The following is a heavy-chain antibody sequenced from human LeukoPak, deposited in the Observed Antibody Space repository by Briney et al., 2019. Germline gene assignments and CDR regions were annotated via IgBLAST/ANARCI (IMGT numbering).Heavy chain of an antibody. V-gene: IGHV3-23*01. CDR2: ISGSGGST. Sequence: GGSLRLSCAASGFTFSSYAMSWVRQAPGKGLEWVSAISGSGGSTYYADSVKGRFTISRDNSKNTLYLQMNSLTAEDTAIYYCAREGRYYGSGSHRDGFDIWGQGTMVTVSS. J-gene: IGHJ3*02. CDR3: AREGRYYGSGSHRDGFDI. CDR1: GFTFSSYA. D-gene: IGHD3-10*01.